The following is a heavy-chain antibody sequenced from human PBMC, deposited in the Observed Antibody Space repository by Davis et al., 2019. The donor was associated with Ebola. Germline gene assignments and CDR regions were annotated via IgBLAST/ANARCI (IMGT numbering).Heavy chain of an antibody. Sequence: AASVKVSCKASGGTFSSYAISWVRQAPGQGLEWMGGIIPIFGTANYAQKFQGRVTMTRDTSTSTVYMELSSLRSDDTAVYYCAGMFGETYYYGMDVWGQGTTVTVSS. J-gene: IGHJ6*02. CDR3: AGMFGETYYYGMDV. CDR1: GGTFSSYA. V-gene: IGHV1-69*05. D-gene: IGHD3-10*02. CDR2: IIPIFGTA.